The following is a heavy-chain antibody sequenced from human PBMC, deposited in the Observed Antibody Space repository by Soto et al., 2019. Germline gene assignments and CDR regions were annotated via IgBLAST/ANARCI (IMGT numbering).Heavy chain of an antibody. CDR1: GGSISSSSYY. D-gene: IGHD2-2*01. CDR3: ARGQGVPAAGGNWFDP. J-gene: IGHJ5*02. CDR2: INHSGST. V-gene: IGHV4-39*07. Sequence: SETLSLTCTVSGGSISSSSYYWSWIRQPPGQGLEWIGEINHSGSTNYNPSLKSRVTISVDTSKNQFSLKLSSVTAADTAVYYCARGQGVPAAGGNWFDPWGQGTLVTVSS.